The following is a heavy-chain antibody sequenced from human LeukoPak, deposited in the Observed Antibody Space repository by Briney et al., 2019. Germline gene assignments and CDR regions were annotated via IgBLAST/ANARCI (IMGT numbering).Heavy chain of an antibody. CDR3: ARSPLEYDFWSGRHYYFDY. V-gene: IGHV4-61*02. Sequence: SETLSLTCTVSGGSISSGNYFWSWIRQPAGKGLEWIGRIYTSGSTNYNPSLKSRVTISVDTSKNQFSLKLSSVTAADTAVYYCARSPLEYDFWSGRHYYFDYWGRRTLVTVSS. CDR2: IYTSGST. D-gene: IGHD3-3*01. CDR1: GGSISSGNYF. J-gene: IGHJ4*02.